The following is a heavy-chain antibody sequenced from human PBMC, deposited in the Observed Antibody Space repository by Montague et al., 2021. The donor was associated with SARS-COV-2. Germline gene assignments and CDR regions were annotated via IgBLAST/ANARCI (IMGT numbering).Heavy chain of an antibody. CDR1: GGSISSYY. J-gene: IGHJ5*02. V-gene: IGHV4-59*01. D-gene: IGHD2-15*01. CDR2: IYYSGST. Sequence: SETLSLTCTVSGGSISSYYWSWIRQPPGKGLEWIGYIYYSGSTNXNPSLKSRVTISVDTSKNQFSLKLRSVTAADTAVYYCARASLGYCSGGRCYVGFDPWGQGTLVTVSS. CDR3: ARASLGYCSGGRCYVGFDP.